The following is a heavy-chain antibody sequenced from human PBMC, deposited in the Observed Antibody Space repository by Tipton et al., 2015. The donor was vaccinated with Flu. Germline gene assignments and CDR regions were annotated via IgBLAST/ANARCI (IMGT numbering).Heavy chain of an antibody. CDR2: INHSGST. J-gene: IGHJ4*02. CDR3: VRGGRTTVTPDY. Sequence: LRLSCAVYGGSFSGYYWSWIRQPPGKGLEWIGEINHSGSTNYNPSLKSRVTISVDTSKNQFSLKLSSVTAADTAVYYCVRGGRTTVTPDYWGQGTLVTVSS. D-gene: IGHD4-11*01. CDR1: GGSFSGYY. V-gene: IGHV4-34*01.